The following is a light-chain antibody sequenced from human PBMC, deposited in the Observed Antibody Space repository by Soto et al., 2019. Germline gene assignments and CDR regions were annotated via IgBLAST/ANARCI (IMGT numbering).Light chain of an antibody. J-gene: IGLJ1*01. V-gene: IGLV2-14*01. CDR2: EVS. CDR1: SSDVGGYNY. Sequence: QSALTQPASVSGSPGQSITISFTGTSSDVGGYNYVSWYQQHPGKAPKLMIYEVSNRPSGVSNRFSGYKSGNTASLTISGLQAEDEADYYCSSYTSSSTLYVFGTGTKLTVL. CDR3: SSYTSSSTLYV.